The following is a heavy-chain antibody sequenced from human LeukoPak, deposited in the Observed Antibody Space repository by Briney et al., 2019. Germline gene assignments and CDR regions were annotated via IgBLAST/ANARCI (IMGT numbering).Heavy chain of an antibody. CDR3: ARRGSKY. V-gene: IGHV4-39*01. Sequence: PSETLSLTCTVSGGSISSSSYYWGWIRQPPGKGLEWIGSIYYSGSTYYNPSLKSRVTISVDTSKNQFSLKLSSVTAADTAVYYCARRGSKYWGQGTLVTVSS. CDR2: IYYSGST. J-gene: IGHJ4*02. D-gene: IGHD3-10*01. CDR1: GGSISSSSYY.